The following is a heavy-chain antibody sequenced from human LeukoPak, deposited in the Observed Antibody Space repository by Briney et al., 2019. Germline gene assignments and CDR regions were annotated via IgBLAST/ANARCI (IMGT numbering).Heavy chain of an antibody. V-gene: IGHV1-69*05. CDR2: IIPIFGTA. CDR3: ARASYDLLGYYFDY. D-gene: IGHD5-12*01. J-gene: IGHJ4*02. Sequence: SVKVSCKASGGTFSSYAISWVRQAPGQGLEWMGGIIPIFGTANYAQKFQGRVTITTDTSTSTAYMELSSLNSEDTAVYYCARASYDLLGYYFDYWGQGALVTVCS. CDR1: GGTFSSYA.